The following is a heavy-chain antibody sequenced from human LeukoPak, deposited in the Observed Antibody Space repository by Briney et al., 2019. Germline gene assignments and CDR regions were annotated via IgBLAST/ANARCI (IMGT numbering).Heavy chain of an antibody. Sequence: SETLSLTCTVSGGSISSSSYYWGWIRQPPGKGLEWIGSIYYSGSTYYNPSLKSRVTISVDTSKNQFSLKLTSVTAADTAVYYCARDPAFDYWGQGTLVTVSS. CDR1: GGSISSSSYY. CDR2: IYYSGST. J-gene: IGHJ4*02. CDR3: ARDPAFDY. V-gene: IGHV4-39*07.